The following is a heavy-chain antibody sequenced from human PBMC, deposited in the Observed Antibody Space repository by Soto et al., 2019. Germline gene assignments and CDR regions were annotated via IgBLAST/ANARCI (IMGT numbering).Heavy chain of an antibody. D-gene: IGHD4-4*01. V-gene: IGHV4-59*01. Sequence: SETLSLTCTVSGGSISTYYWNWIRQPPGKGLEWIGYLYYGGSTNYNPSLDSRVTISLDTSKNQISLKLSSVTAADAAVYYCARGRDDYNGWYVDLWGRGSLVTVSS. CDR3: ARGRDDYNGWYVDL. CDR2: LYYGGST. CDR1: GGSISTYY. J-gene: IGHJ2*01.